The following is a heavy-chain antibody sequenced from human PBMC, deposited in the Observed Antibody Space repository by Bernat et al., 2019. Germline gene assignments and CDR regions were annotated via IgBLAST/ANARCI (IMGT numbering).Heavy chain of an antibody. D-gene: IGHD4-17*01. CDR3: ARDPRVVDGDNVPYYYGLDV. V-gene: IGHV3-66*01. Sequence: EVQLVESGGGLVQPGGSLRLSCAASGFSVSSNYMTWVRQAPGQGLEWVSIIYRVGSTYYADSVKGRFTISRDNSKNTLYLQMNSLRAEDTAMYYCARDPRVVDGDNVPYYYGLDVWGQGTTVTVSS. CDR2: IYRVGST. J-gene: IGHJ6*02. CDR1: GFSVSSNY.